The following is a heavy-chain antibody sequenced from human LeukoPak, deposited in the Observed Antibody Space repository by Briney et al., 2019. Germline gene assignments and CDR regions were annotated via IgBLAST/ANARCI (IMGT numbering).Heavy chain of an antibody. Sequence: GASVKISCKTSGYIFTEYYIHWVQEAPGKGLEWMGRVDPEDGKTKYSEKFQGTVTLTADTSTDTAYMQLSGLTSEDTAVYYCATISAGIRGASAPWGQGTLVTVSS. D-gene: IGHD3-10*01. J-gene: IGHJ1*01. V-gene: IGHV1-69-2*01. CDR1: GYIFTEYY. CDR2: VDPEDGKT. CDR3: ATISAGIRGASAP.